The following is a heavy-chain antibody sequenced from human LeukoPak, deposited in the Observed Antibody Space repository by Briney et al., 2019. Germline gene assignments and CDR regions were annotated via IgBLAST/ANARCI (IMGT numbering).Heavy chain of an antibody. Sequence: PGGSLRLSCAASRFTFSNFGMHWVRQAPGKGLEWVAVIWYDGSNKYYADSVKGRFTISRDNSKNTLYLQMNSLRAEDTAVYYCARDQFGYSSRVRFDYWGQGTLVTVSS. J-gene: IGHJ4*02. V-gene: IGHV3-33*01. CDR3: ARDQFGYSSRVRFDY. D-gene: IGHD6-13*01. CDR2: IWYDGSNK. CDR1: RFTFSNFG.